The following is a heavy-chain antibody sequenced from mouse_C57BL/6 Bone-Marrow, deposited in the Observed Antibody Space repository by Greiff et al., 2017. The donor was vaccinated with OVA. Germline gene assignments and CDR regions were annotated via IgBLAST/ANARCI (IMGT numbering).Heavy chain of an antibody. CDR1: GYTFTSYW. Sequence: QVQLQQPGAELVKPGASVKLSCKASGYTFTSYWMHWVKQRPGQGLAWIGMIHPNSGSTNYNEKFKSKATLTVDKSSSQDYMQLSSLTSEDSAVYYCERRGAQATGFDDWGQGTTLTVSS. V-gene: IGHV1-64*01. CDR2: IHPNSGST. J-gene: IGHJ2*01. CDR3: ERRGAQATGFDD. D-gene: IGHD3-2*02.